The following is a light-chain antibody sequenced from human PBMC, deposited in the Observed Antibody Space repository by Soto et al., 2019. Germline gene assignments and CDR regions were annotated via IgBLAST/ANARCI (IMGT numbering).Light chain of an antibody. CDR1: QSVSSN. Sequence: EIVLRHSQVTLSLSPVERAKHSCRASQSVSSNLAWYQQKPGQAPRLLIYGASTRATGIPARFSGSGSGTEFTLTISSLQSEDFAVYYCQQYNNWPPITFGQGTRLEIK. CDR2: GAS. V-gene: IGKV3-15*01. CDR3: QQYNNWPPIT. J-gene: IGKJ5*01.